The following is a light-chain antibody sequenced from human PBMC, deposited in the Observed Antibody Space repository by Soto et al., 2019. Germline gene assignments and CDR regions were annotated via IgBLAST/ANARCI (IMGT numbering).Light chain of an antibody. CDR3: SSYTSSSIDYV. CDR2: EVS. V-gene: IGLV2-14*01. J-gene: IGLJ1*01. Sequence: QSALTQPASVSGSPGQSITISCTGTSSDVGGYNYVSWYQQHPGKAPKLMIYEVSNRPSGVSNRFSGSKSGNTASLTSSGRQAEDEADYDCSSYTSSSIDYVFGTGTKLTVL. CDR1: SSDVGGYNY.